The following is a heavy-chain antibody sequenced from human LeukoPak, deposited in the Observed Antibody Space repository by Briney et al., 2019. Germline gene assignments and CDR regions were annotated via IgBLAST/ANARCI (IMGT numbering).Heavy chain of an antibody. CDR3: ATYPGDENY. CDR2: IYYSGST. Sequence: GSLRLSCAASGFTFSSYSMNWVRQAPGKGLEWTGYIYYSGSTYYNPSLKSRVTISVDTSKNQFSLKLSSVTAADTAVYYCATYPGDENYWGQGTLVTVSS. V-gene: IGHV4-59*04. CDR1: GFTFSSYS. D-gene: IGHD7-27*01. J-gene: IGHJ4*02.